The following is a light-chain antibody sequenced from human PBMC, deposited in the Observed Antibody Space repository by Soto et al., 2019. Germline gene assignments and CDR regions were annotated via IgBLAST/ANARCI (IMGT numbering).Light chain of an antibody. V-gene: IGLV2-23*01. CDR2: EGG. CDR1: SSDVGSYNL. J-gene: IGLJ3*02. Sequence: QSVLTQPASVSGSPGQSITISCTGTSSDVGSYNLVSWYQQHPGKPPQLMIYEGGKRPSGVSHRFSGSKSGNTASLTISGLQAEDEADYYCCSYAGRSTVVFGGGTQLTVL. CDR3: CSYAGRSTVV.